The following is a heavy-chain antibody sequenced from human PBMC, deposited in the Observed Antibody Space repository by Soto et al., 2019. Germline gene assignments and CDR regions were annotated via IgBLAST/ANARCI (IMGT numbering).Heavy chain of an antibody. V-gene: IGHV4-39*01. Sequence: SETLSLTCTVSGGSISSSSYYWGWIRQPPGKGLEWIGSIYYSGSTYYNPSLKSRVTISVDTSKNQFSLKLSSVTAADTAVYYCARHLVVAARPWNWFDPWGQGTLVTVSS. J-gene: IGHJ5*02. CDR3: ARHLVVAARPWNWFDP. D-gene: IGHD6-6*01. CDR1: GGSISSSSYY. CDR2: IYYSGST.